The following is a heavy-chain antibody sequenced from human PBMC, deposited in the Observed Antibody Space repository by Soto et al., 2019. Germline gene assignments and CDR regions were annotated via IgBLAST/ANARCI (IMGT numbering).Heavy chain of an antibody. Sequence: PSETLSLTCAVYGGSFSGYYWSWIRQPPGKGLEWIGEINHSGSTNYNPSLESRVTISVDTSKNQFSLKLSSVTAADTAVYYCARDGYSGYDKVYYYGMDVWGQGTTVTVSS. CDR1: GGSFSGYY. CDR2: INHSGST. J-gene: IGHJ6*02. D-gene: IGHD5-12*01. V-gene: IGHV4-34*01. CDR3: ARDGYSGYDKVYYYGMDV.